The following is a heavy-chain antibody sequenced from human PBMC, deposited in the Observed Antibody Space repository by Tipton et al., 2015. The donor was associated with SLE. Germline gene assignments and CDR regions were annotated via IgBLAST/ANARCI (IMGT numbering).Heavy chain of an antibody. Sequence: TLSLTCAVYGGSFSGYYWSWIRQPPGKGLEWIGEINHSGSTNYNPSLKSRVTISVDTSKNQFSLKLSSVTAADTAVYYCARPRVPDYYYGMDVWGQGTTVTVSS. J-gene: IGHJ6*02. V-gene: IGHV4-34*01. CDR2: INHSGST. CDR1: GGSFSGYY. D-gene: IGHD3-10*01. CDR3: ARPRVPDYYYGMDV.